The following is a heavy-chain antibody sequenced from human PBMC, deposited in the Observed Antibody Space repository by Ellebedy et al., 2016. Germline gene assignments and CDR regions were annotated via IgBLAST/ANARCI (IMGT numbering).Heavy chain of an antibody. CDR3: ARQKIVATISDYYYYYGMDV. Sequence: GESLKISCKGSGYSFTSYWIGWVRQMPGKGLEWMGIIYPGDSDTRYSPSFQGQVTISADKSISTAYLQWSSLKASDTAMYYCARQKIVATISDYYYYYGMDVWGQGTTVTVSS. CDR2: IYPGDSDT. J-gene: IGHJ6*02. V-gene: IGHV5-51*01. D-gene: IGHD5-12*01. CDR1: GYSFTSYW.